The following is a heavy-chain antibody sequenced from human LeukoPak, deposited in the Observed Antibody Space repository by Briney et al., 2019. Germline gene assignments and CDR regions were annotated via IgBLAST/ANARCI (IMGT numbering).Heavy chain of an antibody. CDR1: GFTFSSYS. J-gene: IGHJ3*02. CDR2: IKSKANGGTT. V-gene: IGHV3-15*01. CDR3: ANLEPVPGGGAFDI. D-gene: IGHD1-14*01. Sequence: GGSLRLSCAASGFTFSSYSMNWVRQAPGKGLEWVGRIKSKANGGTTDYAAPVKGRFTISRDDSKTTLYLQMNSLKTEDTAVYYCANLEPVPGGGAFDIWAKGQWSPSL.